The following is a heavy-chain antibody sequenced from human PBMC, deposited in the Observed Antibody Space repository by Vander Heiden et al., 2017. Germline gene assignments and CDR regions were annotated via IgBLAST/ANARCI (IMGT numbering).Heavy chain of an antibody. D-gene: IGHD3-10*01. CDR3: ATTTITMVRGVILWYFDL. CDR2: IYYSGST. J-gene: IGHJ2*01. Sequence: QLQLQESGPGLVKPSEPLSLTCTVTGGSISSGSSYWGWIRQPPGKGLEWIGSIYYSGSTYYNPSLKSRVTISVDTSKNQFSLKLSSVTAADTAVYYCATTTITMVRGVILWYFDLWGRGTLVTVSS. CDR1: GGSISSGSSY. V-gene: IGHV4-39*01.